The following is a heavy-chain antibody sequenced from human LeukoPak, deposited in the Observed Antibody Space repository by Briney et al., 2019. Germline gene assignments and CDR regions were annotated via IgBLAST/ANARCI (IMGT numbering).Heavy chain of an antibody. CDR3: AKDLTYCSGGSCYPPGVSCFDY. Sequence: GGSLRLSCAATGFTFSSYDMNWVRQAAGKGLEWVAVTYSGGSTYYADSVKGRFTISRDNSKNTLYLQMNSLRAEDTAVYYCAKDLTYCSGGSCYPPGVSCFDYWGQGTLVTVSS. V-gene: IGHV3-23*03. J-gene: IGHJ4*02. CDR1: GFTFSSYD. D-gene: IGHD2-15*01. CDR2: TYSGGST.